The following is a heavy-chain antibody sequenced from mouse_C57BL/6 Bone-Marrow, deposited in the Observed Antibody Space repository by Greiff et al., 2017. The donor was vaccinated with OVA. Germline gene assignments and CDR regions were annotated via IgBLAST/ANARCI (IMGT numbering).Heavy chain of an antibody. J-gene: IGHJ4*01. Sequence: EVKLMESGGGLVKPGGSLKLSCAASGFTFSDYGMHWVRQAPEKGLEWVAYISSGSSTIYYADTVKGRFTISRDNAKNTLFLQMTSLRSEDTAMYYCARPRGGAMDYWGQGTSVTVSS. CDR1: GFTFSDYG. V-gene: IGHV5-17*01. CDR2: ISSGSSTI. CDR3: ARPRGGAMDY.